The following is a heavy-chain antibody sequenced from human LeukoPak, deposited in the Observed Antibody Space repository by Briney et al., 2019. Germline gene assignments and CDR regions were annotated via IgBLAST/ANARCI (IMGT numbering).Heavy chain of an antibody. CDR2: IPYDGSND. V-gene: IGHV3-33*08. J-gene: IGHJ3*02. D-gene: IGHD2-15*01. Sequence: PGRSLRLSCAASGFTLSSYGMHWPRQPPAKGPERLTIIPYDGSNDHYVHSVRGRFTISIDNSKNTLYLQMNSLRAEDTAVYYCAIEPGICATPNSCHAAFDIWGQGTMVTVSS. CDR3: AIEPGICATPNSCHAAFDI. CDR1: GFTLSSYG.